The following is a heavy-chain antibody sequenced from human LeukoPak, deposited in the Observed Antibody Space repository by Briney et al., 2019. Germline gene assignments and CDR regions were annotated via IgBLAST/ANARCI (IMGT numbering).Heavy chain of an antibody. D-gene: IGHD4-4*01. CDR2: IYYSGST. CDR1: GGSISSGGYY. J-gene: IGHJ6*02. Sequence: SETLSLTCTVSGGSISSGGYYWSWIRQHPGKGLEWIGYIYYSGSTYYNPSLKSRVTISVDTSKNQFSLKLSSVTAADTAVYYCARVEIQKLYGMDVWGQGTTVTVSS. CDR3: ARVEIQKLYGMDV. V-gene: IGHV4-31*03.